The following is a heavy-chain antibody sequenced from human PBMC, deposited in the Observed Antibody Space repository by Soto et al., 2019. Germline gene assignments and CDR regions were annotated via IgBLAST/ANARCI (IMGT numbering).Heavy chain of an antibody. Sequence: PGGSLRLSCAASGFTVSSNYMSWVRQAPGKGLELVSVIYSGGSTYYADSVKGRFTISRDNSKYTLYLQMNSLTVEDTAVYACVKGGWLDFWGQGTLVTVSS. V-gene: IGHV3-66*01. D-gene: IGHD3-16*01. CDR3: VKGGWLDF. CDR1: GFTVSSNY. J-gene: IGHJ5*01. CDR2: IYSGGST.